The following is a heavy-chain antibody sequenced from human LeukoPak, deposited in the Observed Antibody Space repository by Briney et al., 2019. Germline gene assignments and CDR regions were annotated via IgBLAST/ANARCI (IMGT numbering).Heavy chain of an antibody. D-gene: IGHD3-10*01. CDR2: IKPDGSEQ. V-gene: IGHV3-7*01. Sequence: GGSLRLSCAAPGFSFRSYWMSWVRQAPGKGLEWVATIKPDGSEQYYVDSVKGRFTVSRDSAKNSLFLQMNSLRAEDTAIYSCARDLWELHAFDIWGQGTMVTVSS. CDR1: GFSFRSYW. CDR3: ARDLWELHAFDI. J-gene: IGHJ3*02.